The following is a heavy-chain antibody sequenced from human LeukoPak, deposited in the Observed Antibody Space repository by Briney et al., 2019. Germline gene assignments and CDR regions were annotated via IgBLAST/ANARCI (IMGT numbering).Heavy chain of an antibody. CDR3: ARHYDGRGSGSYYEDY. D-gene: IGHD1-26*01. V-gene: IGHV4-59*08. CDR2: TNHVGST. CDR1: GGSISSHY. Sequence: NPSETLSLTCTVSGGSISSHYWSWIRQPPGKGLRWVGYTNHVGSTDYNPSLKSRVTISIDTSKNQFSLKLSSVTAADTAVYYCARHYDGRGSGSYYEDYWGQGTLVIVSS. J-gene: IGHJ4*02.